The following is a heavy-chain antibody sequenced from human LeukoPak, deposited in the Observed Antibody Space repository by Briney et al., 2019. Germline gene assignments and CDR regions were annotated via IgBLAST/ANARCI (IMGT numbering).Heavy chain of an antibody. CDR3: ARSLRFLEWFPNFDY. Sequence: SVKVSCKXSGGTFSSYAISWVRQAPGQGLEGMGGIIPIFGTANYAQKFQGRVTITADESTSTAYMELSSLRSEDTAVYYCARSLRFLEWFPNFDYWGQGTLVTVSS. CDR2: IIPIFGTA. V-gene: IGHV1-69*01. D-gene: IGHD3-3*01. CDR1: GGTFSSYA. J-gene: IGHJ4*02.